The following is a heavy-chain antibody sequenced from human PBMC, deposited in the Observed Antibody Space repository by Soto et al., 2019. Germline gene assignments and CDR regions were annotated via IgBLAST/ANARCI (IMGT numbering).Heavy chain of an antibody. V-gene: IGHV4-39*01. CDR1: GGSISSSSYY. Sequence: PSETLSLTCTVSGGSISSSSYYWGWIRQPPGKGLEWFGSIYYSGSTYYNPSLKSRVTISVDTSKNQFSLKLSSVTAADTAVYYCARGYDYESSDWFDPWGQGTLVTVSS. D-gene: IGHD4-17*01. J-gene: IGHJ5*02. CDR2: IYYSGST. CDR3: ARGYDYESSDWFDP.